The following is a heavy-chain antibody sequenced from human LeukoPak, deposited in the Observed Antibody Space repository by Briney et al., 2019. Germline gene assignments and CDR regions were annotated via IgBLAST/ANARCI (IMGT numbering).Heavy chain of an antibody. Sequence: PGGSLRLSCAASGFTFSSYSMNWVRQAPGKGLEWVSCISGTSSTIYYADSVKGRLTISRDNAKTSLYLQMISLRDEDTAVYYCARRLGTSMLDYWGQGTLVTVSS. V-gene: IGHV3-48*02. D-gene: IGHD1-7*01. CDR1: GFTFSSYS. CDR2: ISGTSSTI. J-gene: IGHJ4*02. CDR3: ARRLGTSMLDY.